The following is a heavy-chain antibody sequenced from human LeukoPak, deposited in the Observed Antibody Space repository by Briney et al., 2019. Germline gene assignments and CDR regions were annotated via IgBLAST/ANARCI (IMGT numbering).Heavy chain of an antibody. CDR1: GFTFNSYG. J-gene: IGHJ4*02. V-gene: IGHV3-33*01. D-gene: IGHD2-21*01. CDR2: IWYDGSYK. Sequence: GGSLRLSCAASGFTFNSYGMHWVRQAPGKGLEWVAVIWYDGSYKYYADSVKGRFTISKDNSKNTLELQMSSLRADDTAVYYCARWASIQATYFFDYWGQGTLVTASS. CDR3: ARWASIQATYFFDY.